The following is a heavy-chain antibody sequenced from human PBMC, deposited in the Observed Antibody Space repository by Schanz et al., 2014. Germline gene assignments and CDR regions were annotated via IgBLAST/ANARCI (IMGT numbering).Heavy chain of an antibody. V-gene: IGHV3-23*01. CDR3: AKVGLYYYGSGFDY. Sequence: EVQLLESGGGLVQPGGSLRLSCVASGFTFSSYAMSWVRQAPGKGLEWVSNISPTGSSTYYADSVKGRFTISRGNSKNTVNLQMNSLRAEDTAVYYCAKVGLYYYGSGFDYWGQGTLVTVSS. CDR1: GFTFSSYA. J-gene: IGHJ4*02. CDR2: ISPTGSST. D-gene: IGHD3-10*01.